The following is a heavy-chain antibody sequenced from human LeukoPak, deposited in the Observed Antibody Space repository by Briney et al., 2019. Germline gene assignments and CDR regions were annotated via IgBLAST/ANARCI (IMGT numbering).Heavy chain of an antibody. V-gene: IGHV4-59*01. Sequence: PSETLSLTCTGSGGSIDSYYGSWIQQPPGKGLEWIGYIYYSGSTNYNPSLKSRVTISVDTSKNQFSLKLSSVTAADTAVYYCARKEDYYDSSGYSLGGGMDVWGQGTTVTVSS. J-gene: IGHJ6*02. CDR1: GGSIDSYY. D-gene: IGHD3-22*01. CDR3: ARKEDYYDSSGYSLGGGMDV. CDR2: IYYSGST.